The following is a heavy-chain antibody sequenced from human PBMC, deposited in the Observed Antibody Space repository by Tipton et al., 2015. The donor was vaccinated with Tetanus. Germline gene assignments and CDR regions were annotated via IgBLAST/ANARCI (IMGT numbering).Heavy chain of an antibody. J-gene: IGHJ5*02. Sequence: SLRLPCAASGFTFSSYAMHWVRQAPGKGLEWVAVISYDGSNKYYADSVKGRFTISRDNSKNTLYLQMNSLRAEDTAVYYCARDPYSSSSNWFDPWGQGTLVTVSS. V-gene: IGHV3-30*04. D-gene: IGHD6-6*01. CDR2: ISYDGSNK. CDR1: GFTFSSYA. CDR3: ARDPYSSSSNWFDP.